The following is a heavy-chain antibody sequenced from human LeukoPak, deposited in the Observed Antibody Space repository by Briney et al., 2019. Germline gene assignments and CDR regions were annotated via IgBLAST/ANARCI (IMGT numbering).Heavy chain of an antibody. Sequence: GASVKVSCKASGYTFTGYYMHWVRQAPGHGIEWMGWINPNSGGTNYAQRYQGRVTMTRDTSISTAYMELSRLRSDDTAVYYCARDVTYYYDTSGYRDAFDIWGQGTMVTVSS. D-gene: IGHD3-22*01. J-gene: IGHJ3*02. V-gene: IGHV1-2*02. CDR2: INPNSGGT. CDR1: GYTFTGYY. CDR3: ARDVTYYYDTSGYRDAFDI.